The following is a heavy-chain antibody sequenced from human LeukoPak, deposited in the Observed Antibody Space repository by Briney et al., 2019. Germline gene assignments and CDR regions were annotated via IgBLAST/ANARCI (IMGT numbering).Heavy chain of an antibody. J-gene: IGHJ5*02. CDR3: ARDVSPGMATIVGSS. Sequence: GASVTVSCKASGYSFTNYGITWVRQAPGQGLEWMGWIAPYTANTHYAQKLQGRVTMTTDTYTTTAYMELRSLTSDDTAVYFCARDVSPGMATIVGSSWGQGTLVTVSS. V-gene: IGHV1-18*01. CDR1: GYSFTNYG. CDR2: IAPYTANT. D-gene: IGHD5-24*01.